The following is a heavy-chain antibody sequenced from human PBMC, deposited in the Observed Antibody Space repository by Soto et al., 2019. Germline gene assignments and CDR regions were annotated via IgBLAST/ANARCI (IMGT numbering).Heavy chain of an antibody. CDR2: IYYSGST. J-gene: IGHJ4*02. CDR3: ARHLRVYGSGSCYFDY. V-gene: IGHV4-39*01. Sequence: SETLSLTCTVSGGSISSSSYYWGWIRQPPGKGLEWIGSIYYSGSTYYNPSLKSRVTISVDTSKNQFSLKLSSVTAADTAVYYCARHLRVYGSGSCYFDYWGQGTLVTVSS. CDR1: GGSISSSSYY. D-gene: IGHD3-10*01.